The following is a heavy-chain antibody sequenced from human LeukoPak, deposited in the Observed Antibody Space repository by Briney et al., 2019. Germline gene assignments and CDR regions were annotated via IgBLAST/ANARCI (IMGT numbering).Heavy chain of an antibody. D-gene: IGHD4-17*01. CDR3: AKDLRYGDQK. CDR1: GFTFSDSA. CDR2: ISFSGNNA. V-gene: IGHV3-23*01. J-gene: IGHJ4*02. Sequence: QSGGSLRLSCAASGFTFSDSAMTWVRQAPGKGLEWLSLISFSGNNAYYADSVKGRFTISRDNSQDTLYLQMNSLRAEDTAVYYCAKDLRYGDQKGGQGTLVTVSS.